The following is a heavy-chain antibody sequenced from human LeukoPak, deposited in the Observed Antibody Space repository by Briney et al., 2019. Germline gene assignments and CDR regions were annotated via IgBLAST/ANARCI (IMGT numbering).Heavy chain of an antibody. CDR3: ARVNRYSGYDFDQ. CDR1: GFPFSSYY. D-gene: IGHD5-12*01. Sequence: GGSLRLSCAASGFPFSSYYMSWVLQAPGKGLEWVANINQGGSEKYYVESVKDRFTISRDNAKNSLYLQMSSLRAEDTAVYYCARVNRYSGYDFDQWGQGTLVTVSS. V-gene: IGHV3-7*01. J-gene: IGHJ5*02. CDR2: INQGGSEK.